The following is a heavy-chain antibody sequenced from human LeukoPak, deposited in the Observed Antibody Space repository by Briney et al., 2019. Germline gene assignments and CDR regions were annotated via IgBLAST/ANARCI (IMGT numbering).Heavy chain of an antibody. J-gene: IGHJ5*02. D-gene: IGHD6-13*01. CDR2: IIPILGIA. CDR3: ASPEYSSSWYWFDP. Sequence: SVKVSCKASGGTFSSYTISWVRQAPGQGLEWMGRIIPILGIANYTQKFQGRVTITADKSTSTAYMELSSLRSEDTAVYYCASPEYSSSWYWFDPWGQGTLVTVSS. V-gene: IGHV1-69*02. CDR1: GGTFSSYT.